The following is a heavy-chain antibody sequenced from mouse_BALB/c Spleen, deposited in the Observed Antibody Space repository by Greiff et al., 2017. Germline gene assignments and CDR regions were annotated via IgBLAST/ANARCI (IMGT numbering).Heavy chain of an antibody. CDR2: IWSGGST. V-gene: IGHV2-2*02. D-gene: IGHD1-1*01. CDR1: GFSLTSYG. J-gene: IGHJ2*01. CDR3: ASYGSPFDY. Sequence: QVQLKESGPGLVQPSQSLSITCTVSGFSLTSYGVHWVRQSPGKGLEWLGVIWSGGSTDYNAAFISRLSISKDNSKSQVFFKMNSLQANDTAIYYCASYGSPFDYWGQGTTRTVSS.